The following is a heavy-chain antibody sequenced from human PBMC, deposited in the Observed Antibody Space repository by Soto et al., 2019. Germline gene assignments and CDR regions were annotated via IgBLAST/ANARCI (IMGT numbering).Heavy chain of an antibody. CDR1: GFTFSSYA. CDR2: ISGSGGST. J-gene: IGHJ6*03. V-gene: IGHV3-23*01. Sequence: GGSLRLSCAASGFTFSSYAMSWVRQAPGKGLEWVSAISGSGGSTYYADSVKGRFTISRDNSKNTLYLQMNSLRAEDTAVYYCAKTQEARGVIEVYYYYYMDVWGKGTTVTVSS. D-gene: IGHD3-10*01. CDR3: AKTQEARGVIEVYYYYYMDV.